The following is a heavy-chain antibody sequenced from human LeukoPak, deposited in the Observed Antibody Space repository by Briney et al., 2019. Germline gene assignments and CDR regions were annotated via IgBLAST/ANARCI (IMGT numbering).Heavy chain of an antibody. J-gene: IGHJ6*03. V-gene: IGHV4-39*07. CDR2: IYHSGST. CDR3: VHEVVPAAMGDHYYYMDV. Sequence: SETLSLTCTVSGGSVSNSSYYWGWIRQPPGKGLEWIGSIYHSGSTYYNPSLKSRVSISVDTSKNQFSLKLSSVTAADTAVYYCVHEVVPAAMGDHYYYMDVWGKGTTVTVSS. CDR1: GGSVSNSSYY. D-gene: IGHD2-2*01.